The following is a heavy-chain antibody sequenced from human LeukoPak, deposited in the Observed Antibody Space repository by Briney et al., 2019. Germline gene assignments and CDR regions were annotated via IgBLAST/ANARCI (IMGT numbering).Heavy chain of an antibody. CDR3: VGNGYYALDH. Sequence: SETLSLTCAVSGDSISSIDWWSWVRQSPARGLEWIGEIYHSGGTNYNPSLESRVTILVDKSRNHLSLELTSVTAADTAVYFCVGNGYYALDHWGQGTLVTVAS. V-gene: IGHV4-4*02. D-gene: IGHD2/OR15-2a*01. CDR2: IYHSGGT. J-gene: IGHJ4*02. CDR1: GDSISSIDW.